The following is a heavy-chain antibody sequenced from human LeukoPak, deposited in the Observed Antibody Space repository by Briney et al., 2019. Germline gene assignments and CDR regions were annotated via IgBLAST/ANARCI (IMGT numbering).Heavy chain of an antibody. CDR2: IWYEGRNK. J-gene: IGHJ4*02. CDR1: GFTFSSHG. CDR3: ARDRLYYHYFDY. V-gene: IGHV3-33*04. Sequence: GGSLRLPCAASGFTFSSHGILWVRQAPGKGLEGVADIWYEGRNKYYADSVKRRYTISRDNSKKTLYLQMSRLRAEDTAVYYCARDRLYYHYFDYWGQGTGVRVSS. D-gene: IGHD3-22*01.